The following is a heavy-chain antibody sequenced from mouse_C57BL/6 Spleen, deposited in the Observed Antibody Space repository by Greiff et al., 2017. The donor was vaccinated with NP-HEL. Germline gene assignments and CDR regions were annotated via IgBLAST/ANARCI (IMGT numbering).Heavy chain of an antibody. D-gene: IGHD2-4*01. CDR3: ASLYYDYDEGVYYFDY. CDR2: ISYDGSN. V-gene: IGHV3-6*01. J-gene: IGHJ2*01. Sequence: EVKLQESGPGLVKPSQSLSLTCSVTGYSITSGYYWNWIRQFPGNKLEWMGYISYDGSNNYNPSLKNRISITRDTSKNQFFLKLNSVTTEDTATYYCASLYYDYDEGVYYFDYWGQGTTLTVSS. CDR1: GYSITSGYY.